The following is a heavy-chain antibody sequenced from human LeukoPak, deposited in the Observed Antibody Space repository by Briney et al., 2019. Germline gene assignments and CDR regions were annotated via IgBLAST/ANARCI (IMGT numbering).Heavy chain of an antibody. CDR1: GYTFTSYD. D-gene: IGHD2-15*01. V-gene: IGHV1-8*01. J-gene: IGHJ6*02. CDR3: AHCSGGSCYSSYGMDV. CDR2: MNPNSGNT. Sequence: GASVKVSCKASGYTFTSYDINWVRQATGQGLEWMGWMNPNSGNTGYAQKFQGRVTMTRNTSISTAYMELSSLTSEDTAVYYCAHCSGGSCYSSYGMDVWGQGTTVTVSS.